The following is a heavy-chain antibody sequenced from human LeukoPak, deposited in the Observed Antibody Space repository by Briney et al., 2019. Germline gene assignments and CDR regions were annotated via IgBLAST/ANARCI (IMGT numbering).Heavy chain of an antibody. J-gene: IGHJ4*02. D-gene: IGHD3-10*01. V-gene: IGHV3-30*02. CDR3: AKDSYRYYFDY. Sequence: GGSLRLSCAASGFTFSSYGMHWVRQAPGKGLEWVAFIRYDGSNKCYADSVKGRFTISRDNSKNTLYLQMNSLRAEDTAVYYCAKDSYRYYFDYWGQGTLVTVSS. CDR2: IRYDGSNK. CDR1: GFTFSSYG.